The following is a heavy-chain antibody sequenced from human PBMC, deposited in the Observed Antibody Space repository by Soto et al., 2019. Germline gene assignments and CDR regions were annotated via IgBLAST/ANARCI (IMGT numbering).Heavy chain of an antibody. J-gene: IGHJ6*02. D-gene: IGHD2-15*01. CDR3: ARFSGGSYNTYYFYYVMDV. CDR2: ISAYNGNT. CDR1: GYTFTSYG. V-gene: IGHV1-18*01. Sequence: GASVKVSCKASGYTFTSYGISWVRQAPGQGLDWMGWISAYNGNTKYAQDLQGRVTMTTDTSTSTAYMELRSLRSDDTAVYYCARFSGGSYNTYYFYYVMDVWGQGTTVTVSS.